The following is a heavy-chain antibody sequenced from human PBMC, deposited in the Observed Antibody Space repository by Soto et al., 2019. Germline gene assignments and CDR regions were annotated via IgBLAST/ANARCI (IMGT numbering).Heavy chain of an antibody. Sequence: ASVKVSCKASGYTFTSYDINWVRQATGQGLEWMGWMNPNSGNTGYAQKFQGRVTMTRNTSISTAYMELSSLRSEDTAVYYCARGPEKYYDFWSGNDYWGQGTLVTVSS. D-gene: IGHD3-3*01. V-gene: IGHV1-8*01. CDR2: MNPNSGNT. CDR1: GYTFTSYD. J-gene: IGHJ4*02. CDR3: ARGPEKYYDFWSGNDY.